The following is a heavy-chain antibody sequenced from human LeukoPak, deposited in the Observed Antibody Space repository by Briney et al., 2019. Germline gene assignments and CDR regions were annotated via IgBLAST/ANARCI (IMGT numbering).Heavy chain of an antibody. CDR2: IKEDGSGT. V-gene: IGHV3-7*01. J-gene: IGHJ4*02. CDR1: GFIFKKYW. CDR3: ARETPRRGETRDGYR. D-gene: IGHD5-24*01. Sequence: PGGSLRLSCAASGFIFKKYWMNWVRQVPGKGLECLANIKEDGSGTYYADSVKGRFTISRDNPKNLLFLQINSLRVEDTAVYYCARETPRRGETRDGYRWGQGTVVTVSS.